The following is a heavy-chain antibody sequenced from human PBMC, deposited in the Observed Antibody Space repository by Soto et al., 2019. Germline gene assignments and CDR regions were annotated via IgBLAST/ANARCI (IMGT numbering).Heavy chain of an antibody. CDR3: ARGGPQYDLWSGYHTVGAFDI. CDR1: GYTFTSYG. J-gene: IGHJ3*02. D-gene: IGHD3-3*01. Sequence: ASVKVSCKASGYTFTSYGISWVRQAPGQGHEKIGWISAYNGNTNYAQKLQGRVTMTTDTSTSTAYMELRSLRSDDTAVYYCARGGPQYDLWSGYHTVGAFDIWGQGTMVTVSS. V-gene: IGHV1-18*01. CDR2: ISAYNGNT.